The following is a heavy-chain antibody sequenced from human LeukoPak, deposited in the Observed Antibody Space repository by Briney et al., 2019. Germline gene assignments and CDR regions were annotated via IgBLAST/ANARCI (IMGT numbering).Heavy chain of an antibody. CDR2: ISSSSSYI. J-gene: IGHJ6*02. CDR3: ARDGHYDILTGYTYYYGMDV. V-gene: IGHV3-21*01. D-gene: IGHD3-9*01. Sequence: PGGSLRLSCAASGFTFDDYAMHWVRQAPGKGLEWVSSISSSSSYIYYADSVKGRFTISRDNAKNSLYLQMNSLRAEDTAVYYCARDGHYDILTGYTYYYGMDVWGQGTTVTVSS. CDR1: GFTFDDYA.